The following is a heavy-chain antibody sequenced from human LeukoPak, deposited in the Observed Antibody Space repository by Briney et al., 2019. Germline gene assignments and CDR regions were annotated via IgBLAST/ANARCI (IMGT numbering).Heavy chain of an antibody. Sequence: ASVKVSCKASGYTFTSYGISRVRQAPGQGLEWMGWISAYNGNTNYAQKLQGRVTMTTDTSTSTAYMELRSLGSDDTAVYYCARDCSSTSCRYYYYYYGMDVWGQGTTVTVSS. CDR3: ARDCSSTSCRYYYYYYGMDV. CDR2: ISAYNGNT. D-gene: IGHD2-2*01. V-gene: IGHV1-18*01. CDR1: GYTFTSYG. J-gene: IGHJ6*02.